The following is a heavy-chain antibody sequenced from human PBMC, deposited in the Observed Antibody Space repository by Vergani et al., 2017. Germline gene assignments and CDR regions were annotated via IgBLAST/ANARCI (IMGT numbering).Heavy chain of an antibody. V-gene: IGHV4-30-4*08. D-gene: IGHD1-26*01. J-gene: IGHJ6*02. Sequence: QVQLQESGPGLVKPSQTLSLTCTVSGGSISSGDYHWSWICQPPGKGPEWIGYVYYSGSTYYNPSFKSRATISVDTSKNQFSLKLSSVTAADTAVYYCARASGSYPYYYGMDVWGQGTTVTVSS. CDR3: ARASGSYPYYYGMDV. CDR2: VYYSGST. CDR1: GGSISSGDYH.